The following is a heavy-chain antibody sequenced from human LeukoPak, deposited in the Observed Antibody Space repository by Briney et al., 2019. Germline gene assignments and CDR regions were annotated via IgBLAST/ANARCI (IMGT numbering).Heavy chain of an antibody. CDR2: ISPGGGTT. CDR1: GFAFGSEA. D-gene: IGHD6-13*01. J-gene: IGHJ3*02. Sequence: GGSLRLSCAVSGFAFGSEAMSWVRQSPARGLEWVASISPGGGTTYYADYVKGRFTISRDNSKNTLYLQMNSLRAEDTAVYYCAKDRTDSSSWYDAFDIWGQGTMVTVSS. V-gene: IGHV3-23*01. CDR3: AKDRTDSSSWYDAFDI.